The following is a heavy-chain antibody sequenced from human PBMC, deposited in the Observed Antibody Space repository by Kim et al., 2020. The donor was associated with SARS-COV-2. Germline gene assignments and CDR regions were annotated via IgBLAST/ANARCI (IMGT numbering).Heavy chain of an antibody. CDR2: ISWNSGSI. D-gene: IGHD3-10*01. CDR1: GFTFDDYA. J-gene: IGHJ4*02. V-gene: IGHV3-9*01. Sequence: GGSLRLSCAASGFTFDDYAMHWVRQAPGKGLEWVSGISWNSGSIGYADSVKGRFTISRNNAKNSLYLQMNSLRAEDTALYYCAKAIDYGSGSCPDYWGQGTLVTVSS. CDR3: AKAIDYGSGSCPDY.